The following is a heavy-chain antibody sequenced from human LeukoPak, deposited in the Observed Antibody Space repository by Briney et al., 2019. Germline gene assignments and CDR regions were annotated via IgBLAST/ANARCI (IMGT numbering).Heavy chain of an antibody. Sequence: GGSLRLSCAASGFTFSAYAISWVRQAPGKGLEWVSAINNDGGATYYTDSVKGRFTISRDNSKNTLYLQMNSLRVEDTAVYFCARDPGAFPYFFDCWGQGTLVTVSS. V-gene: IGHV3-23*01. CDR1: GFTFSAYA. J-gene: IGHJ4*02. D-gene: IGHD4/OR15-4a*01. CDR2: INNDGGAT. CDR3: ARDPGAFPYFFDC.